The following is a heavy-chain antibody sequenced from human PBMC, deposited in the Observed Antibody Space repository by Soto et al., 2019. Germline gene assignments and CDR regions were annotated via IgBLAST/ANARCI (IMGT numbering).Heavy chain of an antibody. CDR1: GGSISSYY. J-gene: IGHJ4*02. Sequence: SETLSLTCTVPGGSISSYYWSWIRQPPGKGLEWIGYIYYSGNTNYNPSLKSRVTISVDTSKNQFSLKLSSVTAADTAVYYCAREPYSSGWYGYFDYWGQGTLVTVSS. D-gene: IGHD6-19*01. V-gene: IGHV4-59*01. CDR2: IYYSGNT. CDR3: AREPYSSGWYGYFDY.